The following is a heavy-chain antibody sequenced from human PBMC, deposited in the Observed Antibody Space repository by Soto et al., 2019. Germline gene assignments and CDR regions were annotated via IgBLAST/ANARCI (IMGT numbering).Heavy chain of an antibody. CDR1: GGTFSSYT. V-gene: IGHV1-69*04. D-gene: IGHD3-10*01. Sequence: SVKVSCKASGGTFSSYTISWVRQAPGQGLEWMGRIIPILGIANYAQKFQGRVTITADKSTSTAYMELSSLRSEDTAVYYCARDAQLWFNAFDIWGQGTMVTVSS. J-gene: IGHJ3*02. CDR2: IIPILGIA. CDR3: ARDAQLWFNAFDI.